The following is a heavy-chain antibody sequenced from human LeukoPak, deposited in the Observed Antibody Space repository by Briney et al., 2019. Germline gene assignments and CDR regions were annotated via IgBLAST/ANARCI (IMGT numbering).Heavy chain of an antibody. Sequence: GASVKVSCKASGGTFSSYAISWVRQAPGQGLEWMGIINPSGGSTSYAQKFQGRVTMTRDTSTSTVYMELSSLRSEDTAVYYCARDSPYYYDSSGYYGAIRYWGQGTLVTVSS. J-gene: IGHJ4*02. CDR2: INPSGGST. CDR1: GGTFSSYA. CDR3: ARDSPYYYDSSGYYGAIRY. D-gene: IGHD3-22*01. V-gene: IGHV1-46*01.